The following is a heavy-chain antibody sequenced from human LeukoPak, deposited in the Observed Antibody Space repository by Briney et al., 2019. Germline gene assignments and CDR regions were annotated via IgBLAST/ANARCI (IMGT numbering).Heavy chain of an antibody. CDR1: GFTFSSYA. Sequence: WGSLRLSCAASGFTFSSYAMHWVRQAPGKGLEYVSAISSNGGSTYYANSVKGRFTISRDNSKNTLYLQMGSLRAEDIAVYYCAKARDRRDGYTTGAFGIWGQGTMVTVSS. V-gene: IGHV3-64*01. D-gene: IGHD5-24*01. J-gene: IGHJ3*02. CDR2: ISSNGGST. CDR3: AKARDRRDGYTTGAFGI.